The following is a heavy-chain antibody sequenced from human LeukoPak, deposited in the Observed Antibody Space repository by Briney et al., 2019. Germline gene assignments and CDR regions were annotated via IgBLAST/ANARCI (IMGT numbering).Heavy chain of an antibody. CDR3: ARGAYFDITAARWFDP. Sequence: GGSLRLSCAASGFTFSSYAMSWVRQAPGKGLEWVSSIHCSGGGTNYGDSVKGRFTISRDNSKNTLYLQMSSLTTEDTAVYYCARGAYFDITAARWFDPWGQGTLVTVSS. CDR1: GFTFSSYA. V-gene: IGHV3-23*01. CDR2: IHCSGGGT. J-gene: IGHJ5*02. D-gene: IGHD3-9*01.